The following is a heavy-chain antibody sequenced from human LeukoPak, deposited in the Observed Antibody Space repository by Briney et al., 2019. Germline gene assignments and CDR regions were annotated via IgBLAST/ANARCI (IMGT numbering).Heavy chain of an antibody. CDR2: FHYSGST. V-gene: IGHV4-59*01. CDR3: ARDSSTTANLYYYYGMDV. D-gene: IGHD4-17*01. CDR1: GGSISSYY. Sequence: PSETLSLTCTVSGGSISSYYWSRIRQPPGKGLEWIGYFHYSGSTNYNPSLKSRVTISVDTSKNQFSLKLSSVTAADTAVYYCARDSSTTANLYYYYGMDVWGQGTTVTVSS. J-gene: IGHJ6*02.